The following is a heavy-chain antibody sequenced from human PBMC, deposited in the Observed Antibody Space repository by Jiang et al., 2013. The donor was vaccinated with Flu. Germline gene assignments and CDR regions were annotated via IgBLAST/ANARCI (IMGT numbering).Heavy chain of an antibody. V-gene: IGHV3-23*01. D-gene: IGHD2-15*01. CDR3: AKRWVVSAATPTFDV. Sequence: QLLESGGGLVQPGGSLRLSCAASGFAFSSFALSWVRQAPGKGLEWVSSISGSDYNTYYADAVKGRFTISRDNSKNTLFPQMSSLRVEDTAIYYCAKRWVVSAATPTFDVWGQGTMVTVSS. CDR1: GFAFSSFA. J-gene: IGHJ3*01. CDR2: ISGSDYNT.